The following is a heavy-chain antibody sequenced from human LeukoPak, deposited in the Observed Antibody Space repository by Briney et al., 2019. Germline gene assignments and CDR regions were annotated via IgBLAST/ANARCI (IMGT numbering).Heavy chain of an antibody. Sequence: ASVKVSCKASGYTFTGYYMHWVRQAPGQGLEWMGWINPNSGGTNYAQKSQGRVTMTRDTSISTAYMELSRLRSDDTAVYYCARDLDIVVVAAPNWFDPWGQGTLVTVSS. V-gene: IGHV1-2*02. CDR3: ARDLDIVVVAAPNWFDP. J-gene: IGHJ5*02. D-gene: IGHD2-2*03. CDR1: GYTFTGYY. CDR2: INPNSGGT.